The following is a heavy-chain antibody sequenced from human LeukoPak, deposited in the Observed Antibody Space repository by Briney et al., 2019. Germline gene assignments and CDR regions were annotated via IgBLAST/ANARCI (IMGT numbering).Heavy chain of an antibody. Sequence: ASVKVSCKTSGYTFTNYYMHWVRQAPGQGLEWMGIINPTGGSTTYAQKFQGRVTMTRDTSTSTVYMELSSLRSDDTAVYYCARTAARRFDYWGQGTLVTVSS. V-gene: IGHV1-46*01. CDR1: GYTFTNYY. CDR2: INPTGGST. D-gene: IGHD6-6*01. CDR3: ARTAARRFDY. J-gene: IGHJ4*02.